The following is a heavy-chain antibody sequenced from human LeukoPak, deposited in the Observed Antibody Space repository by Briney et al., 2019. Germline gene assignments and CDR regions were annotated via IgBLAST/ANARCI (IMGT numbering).Heavy chain of an antibody. D-gene: IGHD3-16*02. V-gene: IGHV4-59*08. CDR3: ARHKHSGTYPLDS. Sequence: PSETLSLTCTVSGGSISGYYWSWIRQPPGKGLEWIAWIHYSGSTKYNPSLESELSISVDPSNNQFSLKLTLVTAAHTAVYYCARHKHSGTYPLDSWGQGTMVTVSS. CDR2: IHYSGST. J-gene: IGHJ4*02. CDR1: GGSISGYY.